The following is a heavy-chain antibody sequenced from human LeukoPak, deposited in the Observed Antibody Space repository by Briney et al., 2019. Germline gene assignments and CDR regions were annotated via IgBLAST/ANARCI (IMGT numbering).Heavy chain of an antibody. V-gene: IGHV4-39*01. CDR2: IYYSGST. CDR1: GGSISSSSYY. Sequence: PSETLSLTCTVPGGSISSSSYYWGWIRQPPGKGLEWIGSIYYSGSTYYNPSLKSRVTISVDTSKNQFSLKLSSVTAADTAVYYCTRHGLTGPDYWGQGTLVTVSS. CDR3: TRHGLTGPDY. J-gene: IGHJ4*02. D-gene: IGHD3-9*01.